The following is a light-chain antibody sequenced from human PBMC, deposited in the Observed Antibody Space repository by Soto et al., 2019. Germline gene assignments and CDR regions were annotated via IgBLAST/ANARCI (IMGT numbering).Light chain of an antibody. CDR1: SGHSSYA. V-gene: IGLV4-69*01. CDR2: LNSDGSH. CDR3: QTWGTGIRV. J-gene: IGLJ3*02. Sequence: QPVLTQSPSASASLGASVKLTCTLSSGHSSYAIAWHQQQPEKGPRYLMNLNSDGSHSKGDGIPDRFSGSSSGAERYLTSSSLQSEDEADYYCQTWGTGIRVFGGGTKVTVL.